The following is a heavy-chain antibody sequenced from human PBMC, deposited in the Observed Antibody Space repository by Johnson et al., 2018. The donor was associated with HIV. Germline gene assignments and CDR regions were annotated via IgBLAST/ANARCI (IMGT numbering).Heavy chain of an antibody. CDR3: ARDEGLDYGASLGAFDI. CDR1: GFTFSSYD. Sequence: VQLVESGGGVVQPGRSLRLSCAASGFTFSSYDMHWVRQATGKGLEWVSAIGTAGDTYYPGSVKGRFTISRDNSKNMLYLQMNSLRAEDTALYYCARDEGLDYGASLGAFDIWGQGTMVTVSS. V-gene: IGHV3-13*01. J-gene: IGHJ3*02. CDR2: IGTAGDT. D-gene: IGHD4-17*01.